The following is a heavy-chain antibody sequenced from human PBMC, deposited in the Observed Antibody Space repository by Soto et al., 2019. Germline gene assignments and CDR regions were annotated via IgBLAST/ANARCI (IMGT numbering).Heavy chain of an antibody. Sequence: QVQLVQSGAEMKKPGSSVKVSCKASGDTFTGYAISWVRQAPGQGLEWMGWVIPTFGTTKYAQRFQGRVTISVDELASTASMELSSLRPEDTASYYCAIDRLIVAVAVGRMDVWGQGTTVTVSS. V-gene: IGHV1-69*01. CDR2: VIPTFGTT. CDR1: GDTFTGYA. CDR3: AIDRLIVAVAVGRMDV. J-gene: IGHJ6*02. D-gene: IGHD6-19*01.